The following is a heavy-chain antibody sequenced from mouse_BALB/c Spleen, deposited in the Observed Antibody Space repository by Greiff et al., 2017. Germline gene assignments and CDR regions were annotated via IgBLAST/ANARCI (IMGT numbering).Heavy chain of an antibody. D-gene: IGHD2-4*01. CDR2: IWSGGST. Sequence: VMLVESGPGLVQPSQSLSITCTVSGFSLTSYGVHWVRQSPGKGLEWLGVIWSGGSTDYNAAFISRLSISKDNSKSQFFFKMNSLQANDTAIYYCARSLYDYDGSWFAYWGQGTLVTVSA. J-gene: IGHJ3*01. CDR3: ARSLYDYDGSWFAY. CDR1: GFSLTSYG. V-gene: IGHV2-2*02.